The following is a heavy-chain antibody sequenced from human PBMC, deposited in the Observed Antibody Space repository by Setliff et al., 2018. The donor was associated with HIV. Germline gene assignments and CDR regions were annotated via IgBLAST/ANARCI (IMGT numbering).Heavy chain of an antibody. Sequence: PSETLSLTCAVYGGSFSGYYWSWIRQPPGKGLEWIGEINHSGSTNYNPSLKSRVTISVDTSKNQFSLKLSSVTAADTAVYYCARGLKTSDSYEGRWYYFDSWAQGTLVTVSS. J-gene: IGHJ4*02. D-gene: IGHD3-16*01. CDR3: ARGLKTSDSYEGRWYYFDS. CDR1: GGSFSGYY. CDR2: INHSGST. V-gene: IGHV4-34*01.